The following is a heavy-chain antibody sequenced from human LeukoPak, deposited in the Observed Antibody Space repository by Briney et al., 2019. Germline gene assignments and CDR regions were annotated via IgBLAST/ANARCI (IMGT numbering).Heavy chain of an antibody. CDR1: GYSISSGYY. CDR3: ARRYGWEDY. Sequence: SETLSLTCAVSGYSISSGYYWGWIRQPPGKGLEWIGTIYHSGSTYYNPSLKSRVTISVDTSKNQFSLKLSSVTAADTAVYYCARRYGWEDYWGQGTLVTVSS. CDR2: IYHSGST. D-gene: IGHD3-16*01. J-gene: IGHJ4*02. V-gene: IGHV4-38-2*01.